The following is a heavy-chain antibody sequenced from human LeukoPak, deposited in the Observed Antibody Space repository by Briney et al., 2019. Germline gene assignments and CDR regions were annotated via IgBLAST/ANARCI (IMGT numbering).Heavy chain of an antibody. V-gene: IGHV3-23*01. J-gene: IGHJ5*02. CDR2: ISGSGGST. Sequence: GGTLRLSCAASGFTFSSYGMSWVRQAPGKGLEWVSAISGSGGSTYYADSVKGRFTISRDNSKNTLYLQMNSLRAEDTAVYYCARDHRSHWFDPWGQGTLVTVSS. CDR1: GFTFSSYG. CDR3: ARDHRSHWFDP.